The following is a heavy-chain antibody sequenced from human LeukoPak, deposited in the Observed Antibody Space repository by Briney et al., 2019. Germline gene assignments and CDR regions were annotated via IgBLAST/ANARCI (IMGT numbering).Heavy chain of an antibody. CDR1: GYTFTSYY. J-gene: IGHJ1*01. V-gene: IGHV1-46*01. CDR3: ARARSTYSGYAPPKH. Sequence: ASVKVSCKASGYTFTSYYMHWVRQATGQGLEWMGIINPSGGSTSYAQKFQGRVTMTRDTSTSTVYMELSSLRSEDTAVYYCARARSTYSGYAPPKHWGQGTLVTVSS. D-gene: IGHD5-12*01. CDR2: INPSGGST.